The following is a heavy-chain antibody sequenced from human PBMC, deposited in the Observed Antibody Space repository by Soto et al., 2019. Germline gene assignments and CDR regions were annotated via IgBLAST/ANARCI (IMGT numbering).Heavy chain of an antibody. D-gene: IGHD1-26*01. J-gene: IGHJ3*02. CDR3: ATPYSGSYHGYAFDI. Sequence: QVQLVQSGAEVKKPGASVKVSCKVSGYTLTELSMHWVRQAPGKGLEWMGGFDPEDGETIYAQKVQDRVTMTEDTSTDTAYMELSSLRSEDTAVYYFATPYSGSYHGYAFDIWCQGTMVTVSS. CDR2: FDPEDGET. CDR1: GYTLTELS. V-gene: IGHV1-24*01.